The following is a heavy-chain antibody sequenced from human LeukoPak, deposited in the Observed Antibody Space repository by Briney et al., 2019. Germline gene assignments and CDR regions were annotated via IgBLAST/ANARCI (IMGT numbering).Heavy chain of an antibody. D-gene: IGHD3-10*01. J-gene: IGHJ4*02. Sequence: PGGSLRLSCAASGFTFSSYAMSWVRQAPGKGLEWVSRISGSGANTFFADSVKGRFTISRDNSKNTLYLQMNSLRAEDTAVYYCAKNYGSGTYYPFGVDYWGQGTLVTVSS. CDR3: AKNYGSGTYYPFGVDY. V-gene: IGHV3-23*01. CDR1: GFTFSSYA. CDR2: ISGSGANT.